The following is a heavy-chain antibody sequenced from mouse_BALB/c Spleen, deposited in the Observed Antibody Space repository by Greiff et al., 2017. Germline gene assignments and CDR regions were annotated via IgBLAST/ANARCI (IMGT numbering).Heavy chain of an antibody. CDR3: ARSDYRYDYFDY. CDR2: INPSSGYT. D-gene: IGHD2-14*01. V-gene: IGHV1-4*01. Sequence: QVQLQQSGAELARPGASVKMSCKASGYTFTSYTMHWVKQRPGQGLEWIGYINPSSGYTNYNQKFKDKATLTADKSSSTAYMQLSSLTSEDSAVYYCARSDYRYDYFDYWGQGTTLTVSS. J-gene: IGHJ2*01. CDR1: GYTFTSYT.